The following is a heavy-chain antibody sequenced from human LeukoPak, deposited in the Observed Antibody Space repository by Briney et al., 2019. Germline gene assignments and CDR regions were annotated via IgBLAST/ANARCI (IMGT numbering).Heavy chain of an antibody. CDR3: ARDHLPTVTTINYYMDV. CDR2: IIPIFGTA. D-gene: IGHD4-17*01. J-gene: IGHJ6*03. V-gene: IGHV1-69*06. CDR1: GGTFSSYA. Sequence: GASVKVSCKASGGTFSSYAISWVRQAPGQGLEWMGGIIPIFGTANYAQKFQGRFTITADKSTSTAYMELSSLASEDTAVYYCARDHLPTVTTINYYMDVWGKGTTVTVSS.